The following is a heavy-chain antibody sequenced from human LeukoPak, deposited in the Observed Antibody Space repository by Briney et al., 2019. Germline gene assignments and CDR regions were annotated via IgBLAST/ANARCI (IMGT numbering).Heavy chain of an antibody. J-gene: IGHJ4*02. V-gene: IGHV3-7*04. Sequence: DSVKGRFTISRDNAKNSLYLQMNSLRAEDTAVYYCARGGRDYYDSSGYPYYFDYWGQGTLVTVSS. D-gene: IGHD3-22*01. CDR3: ARGGRDYYDSSGYPYYFDY.